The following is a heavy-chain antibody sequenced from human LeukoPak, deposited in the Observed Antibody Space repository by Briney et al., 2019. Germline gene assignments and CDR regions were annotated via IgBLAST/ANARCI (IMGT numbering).Heavy chain of an antibody. CDR1: GGTFSSYA. J-gene: IGHJ4*02. V-gene: IGHV1-69*13. CDR2: IIPIFGTA. D-gene: IGHD6-13*01. Sequence: SVQVSCEASGGTFSSYAISWVRQAPGQGLEWMGGIIPIFGTANYAKKFQGRVTITADESTSTAYMELSSPRSEDTAVYYCARGYSSSWSDYWGQGTLVTVSS. CDR3: ARGYSSSWSDY.